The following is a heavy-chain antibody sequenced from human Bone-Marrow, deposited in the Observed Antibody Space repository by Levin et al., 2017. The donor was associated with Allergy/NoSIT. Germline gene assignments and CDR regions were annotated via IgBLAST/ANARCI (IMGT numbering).Heavy chain of an antibody. CDR3: VRGGYFGSENYYRRDAFEI. Sequence: GGSLRLSCAASGFTFNYYGMHWVRQAPGKGLEWVAVVSYDGRNKNYVDSVKGRFTISRDNSKNSLDLQMSGLRVEDTALYYCVRGGYFGSENYYRRDAFEIWGQGTMVTVSS. J-gene: IGHJ3*02. CDR2: VSYDGRNK. D-gene: IGHD3-9*01. V-gene: IGHV3-30*03. CDR1: GFTFNYYG.